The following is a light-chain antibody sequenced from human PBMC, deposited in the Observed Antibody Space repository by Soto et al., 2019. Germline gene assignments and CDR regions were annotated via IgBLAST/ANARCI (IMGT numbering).Light chain of an antibody. J-gene: IGLJ1*01. CDR3: AAWDDNLSGFYV. V-gene: IGLV1-47*01. Sequence: QSALTQSPSTSGTPGQRVTISCSGRASTIGRNYVYWYQQLPGTAPKPLIYRNSQRPSGVPDRFSGSKSGTSASLAISGLRSEDEADYYCAAWDDNLSGFYVFGDGTKVTVL. CDR2: RNS. CDR1: ASTIGRNY.